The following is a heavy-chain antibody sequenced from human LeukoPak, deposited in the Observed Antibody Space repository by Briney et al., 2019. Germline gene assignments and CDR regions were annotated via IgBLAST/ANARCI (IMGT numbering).Heavy chain of an antibody. J-gene: IGHJ5*01. CDR3: ARGDLLTGYPDS. Sequence: GWSLRLSCAASGFTFSSYDMHWVRPATGNGLEWVSAIGSAGDPYYPGSVKGRFTISRENAKNSLYLQMNSLRAGDTAVYYCARGDLLTGYPDSWGQGTLVTVSS. D-gene: IGHD3-9*01. CDR1: GFTFSSYD. CDR2: IGSAGDP. V-gene: IGHV3-13*05.